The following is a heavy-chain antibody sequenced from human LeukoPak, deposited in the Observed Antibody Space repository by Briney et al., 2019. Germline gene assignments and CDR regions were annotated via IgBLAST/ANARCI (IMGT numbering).Heavy chain of an antibody. CDR1: GFTLRSSG. Sequence: GGSLRLSCTASGFTLRSSGMQWVRQAPGKGLEWVALISYDGGEDYYADSVKGRFSISRDNFRNTLYLQMSSLRAEDTGVYYCANFDHWGQGTLVTVSS. CDR3: ANFDH. V-gene: IGHV3-30*02. CDR2: ISYDGGED. J-gene: IGHJ4*02.